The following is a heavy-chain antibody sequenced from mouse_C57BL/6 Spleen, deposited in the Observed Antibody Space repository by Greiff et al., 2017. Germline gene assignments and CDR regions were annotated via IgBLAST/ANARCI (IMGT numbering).Heavy chain of an antibody. J-gene: IGHJ2*01. V-gene: IGHV1-69*01. D-gene: IGHD1-1*01. CDR3: ARVHYGSSYFGY. CDR1: GYTFTSYW. CDR2: IDPSDSYT. Sequence: VQLQQPGAELVMPGASVKLSCKASGYTFTSYWMHWVKQRPGQGLEWIGEIDPSDSYTNYNQKFKGKSTLTVDKSSSTAYMQLSSLTSEDSAVYYCARVHYGSSYFGYWGQGTTLTVSA.